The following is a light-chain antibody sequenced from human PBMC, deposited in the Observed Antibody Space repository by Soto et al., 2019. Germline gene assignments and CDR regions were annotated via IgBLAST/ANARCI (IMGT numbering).Light chain of an antibody. CDR3: QQYSNLIT. CDR2: DAS. V-gene: IGKV1-5*01. CDR1: QSISRW. Sequence: IQMTQSPYSVSASVGCRVTITCRASQSISRWLAWYQQKLGKAPKLLIYDASNLGTGVPSRFSGSGSGTYFSFTISSLQPEDFATYYCQQYSNLITFGQGTRLAVK. J-gene: IGKJ5*01.